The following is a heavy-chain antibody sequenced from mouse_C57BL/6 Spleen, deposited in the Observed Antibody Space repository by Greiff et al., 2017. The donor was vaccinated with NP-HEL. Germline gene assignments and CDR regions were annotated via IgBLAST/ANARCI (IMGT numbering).Heavy chain of an antibody. Sequence: QVQLKESGPGLVAPSQSLSITCTVSGFSLTSYGVHWVRQPPGKGLEWLVVIWSDGSTTYNSALKSRLSISKDNSKSQVFLKMNSLQTDDTAMYYCARHGGTVVGDWYFDVWGTGTTVTVSS. J-gene: IGHJ1*03. V-gene: IGHV2-6-1*01. CDR1: GFSLTSYG. CDR3: ARHGGTVVGDWYFDV. D-gene: IGHD1-1*01. CDR2: IWSDGST.